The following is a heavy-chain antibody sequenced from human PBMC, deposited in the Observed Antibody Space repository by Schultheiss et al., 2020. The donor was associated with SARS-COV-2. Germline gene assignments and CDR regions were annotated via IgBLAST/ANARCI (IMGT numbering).Heavy chain of an antibody. CDR3: AGGYTYGYYDY. CDR2: IYSAGTT. Sequence: GGSLRLSCAASGFTVNNDYMYWVRQAPGKGLEWVSSIYSAGTTYYAESVKGRFTISRDNSKNTLYLQMNSLRAEDTAVYYCAGGYTYGYYDYWGQGTLVTVSS. CDR1: GFTVNNDY. V-gene: IGHV3-53*05. J-gene: IGHJ4*02. D-gene: IGHD5-18*01.